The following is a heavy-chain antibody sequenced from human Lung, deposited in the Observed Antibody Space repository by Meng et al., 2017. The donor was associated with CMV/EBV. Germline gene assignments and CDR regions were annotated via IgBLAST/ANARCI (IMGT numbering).Heavy chain of an antibody. J-gene: IGHJ4*02. Sequence: GESLKISCTASGFTFSRFWMSWVRQAPGKGLEWVANIKQDGTEKSYVDSVKGRFTISRDNAKNTLYLQLNRLRAADTTVYYCKEVDEWGQGTLVTVSS. CDR3: KEVDE. CDR1: GFTFSRFW. CDR2: IKQDGTEK. V-gene: IGHV3-7*01.